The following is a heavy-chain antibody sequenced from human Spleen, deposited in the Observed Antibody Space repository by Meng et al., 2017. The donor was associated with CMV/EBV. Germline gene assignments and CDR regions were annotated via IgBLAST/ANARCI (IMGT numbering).Heavy chain of an antibody. Sequence: GGSLRLSCATSGFNFRIYGMHWVRHLPGKGLEWVAFIRYDEKTKYYVDSVKGRFTISRDNAKNSLNLQMNSLRADDTALYYCARDSKDTAMVDYWGQGTLVTVSS. D-gene: IGHD5-18*01. CDR2: IRYDEKTK. J-gene: IGHJ4*02. CDR1: GFNFRIYG. CDR3: ARDSKDTAMVDY. V-gene: IGHV3-30*02.